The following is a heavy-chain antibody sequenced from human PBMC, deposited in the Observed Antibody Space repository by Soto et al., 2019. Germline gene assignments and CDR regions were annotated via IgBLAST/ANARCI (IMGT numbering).Heavy chain of an antibody. V-gene: IGHV3-33*01. J-gene: IGHJ6*02. D-gene: IGHD6-13*01. CDR3: ARDGQHLTPYSMDV. Sequence: QVQLVESGGGVVQPGRSLRLSCAVSGFTFSNHAMHWVRQAPGKGLEWVAQIWFDGSNKYSADPVKGRFTISRDNSKNTLYLQMTSLRADDTGVYYCARDGQHLTPYSMDVWGQGTTVTVSS. CDR1: GFTFSNHA. CDR2: IWFDGSNK.